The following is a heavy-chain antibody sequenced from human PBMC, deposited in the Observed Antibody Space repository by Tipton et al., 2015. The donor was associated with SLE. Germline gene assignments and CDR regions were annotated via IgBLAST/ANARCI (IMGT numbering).Heavy chain of an antibody. CDR3: ATGIRVPAALGYFDS. CDR2: IHYSRDT. Sequence: TLSLTCTVSGASISSHYWNWIRQSPGKGLEWIGYIHYSRDTNYNPSLKSRVTISVDTSKNQLSLKLTSVTAADTAVYYCATGIRVPAALGYFDSWGQGTLVTVSS. V-gene: IGHV4-59*11. J-gene: IGHJ4*02. CDR1: GASISSHY. D-gene: IGHD2-2*01.